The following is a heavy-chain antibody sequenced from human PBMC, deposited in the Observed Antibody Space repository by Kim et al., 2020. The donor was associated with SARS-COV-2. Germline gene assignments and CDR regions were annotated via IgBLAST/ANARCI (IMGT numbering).Heavy chain of an antibody. CDR1: GGSISSYY. J-gene: IGHJ5*02. V-gene: IGHV4-59*08. CDR2: IYYSGST. D-gene: IGHD3-10*01. Sequence: SETLSLTCTVSGGSISSYYWSWIRQPPGKGLEWIGYIYYSGSTNYNPSHKSRVTISVDTSKNQFSLKLSSVTAADTVVYYCARRNYYGSGTFWFDPWGQG. CDR3: ARRNYYGSGTFWFDP.